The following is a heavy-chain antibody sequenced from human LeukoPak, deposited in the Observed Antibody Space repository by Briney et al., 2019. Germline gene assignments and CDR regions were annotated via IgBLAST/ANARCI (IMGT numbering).Heavy chain of an antibody. CDR3: ASPYYDSSGYYGSLGY. D-gene: IGHD3-22*01. CDR1: GGSISSYY. CDR2: IYTSGST. J-gene: IGHJ4*02. V-gene: IGHV4-4*07. Sequence: SETLSLTCTVSGGSISSYYWSWIRQPAGKGLEWIGRIYTSGSTNYNPSLKSRVTMSVDTSKNQFSLKLSSVTAADTAVYYCASPYYDSSGYYGSLGYWGQGTLVTVSS.